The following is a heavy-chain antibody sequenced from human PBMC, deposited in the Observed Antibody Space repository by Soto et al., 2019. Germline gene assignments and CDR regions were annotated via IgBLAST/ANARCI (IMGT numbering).Heavy chain of an antibody. V-gene: IGHV4-31*03. D-gene: IGHD3-3*01. Sequence: LSLTCTVSGASISSGGYYWSWIRQHPGKGLEWSGYIYYSGSTYYNPSLKSRVTISVDTSKNQFSLKLSSVTAADTAVYYCARDGLRFLGRGYHYGMDVWGQGTTVTVSS. CDR3: ARDGLRFLGRGYHYGMDV. CDR2: IYYSGST. CDR1: GASISSGGYY. J-gene: IGHJ6*02.